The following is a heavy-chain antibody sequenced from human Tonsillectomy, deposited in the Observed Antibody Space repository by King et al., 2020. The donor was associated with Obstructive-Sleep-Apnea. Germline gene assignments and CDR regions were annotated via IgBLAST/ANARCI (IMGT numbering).Heavy chain of an antibody. CDR3: ARDFNSGWGNYGMDV. CDR2: LYVGGST. Sequence: VQLVESGGGLVQPGGSLRLTCAASGFSVSSHYMSWVRQVPGKGLEWVSLLYVGGSTYYTDSVKGRFTISRDNSKNTLFLQMNSLRVDDTAVYYCARDFNSGWGNYGMDVWGQGPRSPSP. V-gene: IGHV3-66*01. CDR1: GFSVSSHY. J-gene: IGHJ6*02. D-gene: IGHD6-19*01.